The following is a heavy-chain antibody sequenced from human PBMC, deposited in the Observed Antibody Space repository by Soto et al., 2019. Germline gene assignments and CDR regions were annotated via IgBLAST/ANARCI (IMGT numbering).Heavy chain of an antibody. CDR1: GGSISSSSYY. Sequence: SETLSLTCTVSGGSISSSSYYWGWIRQPPGKGLEWIGYIYYSGSTYYNPSLKSRVTISVDTSKNQFSLKLSSVTAADTAVYYCARDRSAAGKGFYYYYGMDVWGQGTTVTVSS. CDR3: ARDRSAAGKGFYYYYGMDV. CDR2: IYYSGST. D-gene: IGHD6-13*01. V-gene: IGHV4-31*03. J-gene: IGHJ6*02.